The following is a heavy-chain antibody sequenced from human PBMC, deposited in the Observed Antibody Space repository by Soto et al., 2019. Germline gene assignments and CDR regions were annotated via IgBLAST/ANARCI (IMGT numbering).Heavy chain of an antibody. D-gene: IGHD2-2*01. CDR2: INHIGST. CDR3: ARDCSGTSCYGALDAFDI. Sequence: QVQLQQWGAGLLKPSETLSLTCAVYGGSFSAYYWSWIRQPPGKGLEWMGEINHIGSTKYNPSLKSRVTISVDTSKNQFSLKVTSVTAADTAVYYCARDCSGTSCYGALDAFDIWGQGTMVTVSS. V-gene: IGHV4-34*01. CDR1: GGSFSAYY. J-gene: IGHJ3*02.